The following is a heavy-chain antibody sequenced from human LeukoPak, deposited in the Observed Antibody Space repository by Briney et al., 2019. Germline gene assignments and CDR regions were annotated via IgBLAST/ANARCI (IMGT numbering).Heavy chain of an antibody. J-gene: IGHJ3*02. Sequence: GGSLRLSCAASGFTFSSFWMSWVRQAPGKGLEWVANIKQDGSEKNYVDSVKGRFTISRDNAKNSLSLQMNSLRADDTAVYYCAREGNRRAFDIWGQGIMVTVSS. CDR1: GFTFSSFW. CDR3: AREGNRRAFDI. D-gene: IGHD1-14*01. CDR2: IKQDGSEK. V-gene: IGHV3-7*01.